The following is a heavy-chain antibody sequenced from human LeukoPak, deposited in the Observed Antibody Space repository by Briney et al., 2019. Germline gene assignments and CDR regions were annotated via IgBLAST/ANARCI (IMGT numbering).Heavy chain of an antibody. CDR2: IYHSGST. Sequence: SSETLSLTCAVYGGSFSGYYWSWIRQPPGKGLEWIGYIYHSGSTYYNPSLKSRVTISVDRSKNQFSLKLSSVTAEDTAVYYCARGWDGDYVSDFQHWGQGTLVTVSS. J-gene: IGHJ1*01. V-gene: IGHV4-34*01. D-gene: IGHD4-17*01. CDR1: GGSFSGYY. CDR3: ARGWDGDYVSDFQH.